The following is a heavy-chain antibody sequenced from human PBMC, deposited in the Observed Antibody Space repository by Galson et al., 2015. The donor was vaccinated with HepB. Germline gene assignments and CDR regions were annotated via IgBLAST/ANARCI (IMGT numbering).Heavy chain of an antibody. D-gene: IGHD2-21*01. J-gene: IGHJ4*02. CDR2: INPTRNNT. CDR3: ARVLLFEDVTYFFFDS. V-gene: IGHV3-11*05. CDR1: GDTFNDFS. Sequence: SLRLSCAASGDTFNDFSIGWVRQAPGTGLEWVAYINPTRNNTDSTESVKGRLTISRDNTKNSLYLKMNSLRSEGTALYFCARVLLFEDVTYFFFDSWGLGTVVTVSS.